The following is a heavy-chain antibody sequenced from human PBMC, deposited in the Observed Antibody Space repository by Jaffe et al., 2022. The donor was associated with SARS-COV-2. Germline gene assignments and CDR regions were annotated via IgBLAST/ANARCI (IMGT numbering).Heavy chain of an antibody. V-gene: IGHV4-39*01. CDR3: ARLEVLRFVAWSTVFDF. D-gene: IGHD3-3*01. CDR2: IYYNGNT. J-gene: IGHJ4*02. CDR1: GGYITSSNYY. Sequence: QLQLQESGPGLVKPSETLSLTCTVSGGYITSSNYYWGWIRQPPGKGPEWIGSIYYNGNTFYNPSLESRVTISVDTSKNQFSVRLSSVTAADTAVYYCARLEVLRFVAWSTVFDFWGQGTLVTVSS.